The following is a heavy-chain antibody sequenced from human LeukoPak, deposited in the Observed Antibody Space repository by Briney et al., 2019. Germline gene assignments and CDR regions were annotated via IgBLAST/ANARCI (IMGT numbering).Heavy chain of an antibody. J-gene: IGHJ4*02. V-gene: IGHV4-4*09. CDR3: ASFMIQEERSYFNDD. D-gene: IGHD3-16*01. Sequence: PSETLSLTCTVSGDPAISSFYWSCIRQAPGKGVEWIWFMDACGNTKYTSSLKSRVAISGDMSNKQFSLKLSSLTAADTAIYYCASFMIQEERSYFNDDWGRGTLVSVSS. CDR2: MDACGNT. CDR1: GDPAISSFY.